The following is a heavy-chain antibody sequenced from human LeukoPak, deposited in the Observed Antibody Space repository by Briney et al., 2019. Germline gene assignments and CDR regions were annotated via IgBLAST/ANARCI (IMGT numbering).Heavy chain of an antibody. CDR1: GYTFTSYA. J-gene: IGHJ3*02. CDR2: INTNTGNP. D-gene: IGHD6-19*01. CDR3: ARVRSGWTSDAFDI. V-gene: IGHV7-4-1*02. Sequence: ASVKVSCKASGYTFTSYAMNWVRQAPGQGLEWMGWINTNTGNPTYAQGFTGRFVFSLDTSVSTAYLQISSLKAEDTAVYYCARVRSGWTSDAFDIWGQGTMVTVSS.